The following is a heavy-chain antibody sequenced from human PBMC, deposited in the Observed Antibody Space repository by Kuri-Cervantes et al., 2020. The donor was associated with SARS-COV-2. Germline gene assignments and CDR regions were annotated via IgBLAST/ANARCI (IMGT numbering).Heavy chain of an antibody. V-gene: IGHV3-30*02. CDR3: AKGISRGSEYQLPDDY. CDR1: GLTFSSYG. D-gene: IGHD2-2*01. CDR2: IRYDGSNK. J-gene: IGHJ4*02. Sequence: GGSLRLSCAASGLTFSSYGMHWVRQAPGKGLEWVAFIRYDGSNKYYADSVKGRFTISRDNSTNTLYLQMNSLRAEDTAVYYCAKGISRGSEYQLPDDYWGRGTLVTVSS.